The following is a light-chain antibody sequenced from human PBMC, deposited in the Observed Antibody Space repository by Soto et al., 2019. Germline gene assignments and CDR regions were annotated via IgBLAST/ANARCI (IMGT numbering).Light chain of an antibody. Sequence: EIVLTQSPGTLSLSPGERATLSCRASQSVSSSYLAWYQQQPGQAPRLLIYGASSRATGIPDRFSGTGSETDFTLTISRLEPEDFAVYYCQQYDNSPITFGQGTRLEIK. CDR3: QQYDNSPIT. J-gene: IGKJ5*01. CDR2: GAS. V-gene: IGKV3-20*01. CDR1: QSVSSSY.